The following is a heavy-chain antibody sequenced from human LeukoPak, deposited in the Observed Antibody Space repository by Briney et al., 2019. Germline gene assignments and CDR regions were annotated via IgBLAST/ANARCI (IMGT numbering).Heavy chain of an antibody. CDR2: IIPIFGTA. Sequence: SVKVSCKASGGTFSSYAISWVRQAPGQGLEWMGGIIPIFGTANYAQKFQGRVTITADESTSTAYMELSSLRSEDTAVYYCARFNDFWSGYYIGYYYYYMDVWGKGTTVTVSS. CDR3: ARFNDFWSGYYIGYYYYYMDV. D-gene: IGHD3-3*01. J-gene: IGHJ6*03. V-gene: IGHV1-69*13. CDR1: GGTFSSYA.